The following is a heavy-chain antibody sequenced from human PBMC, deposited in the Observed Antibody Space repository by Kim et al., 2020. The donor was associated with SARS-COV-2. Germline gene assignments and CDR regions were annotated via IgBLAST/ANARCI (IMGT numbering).Heavy chain of an antibody. CDR1: GGSISSYY. D-gene: IGHD3-3*01. Sequence: SETLSLTCTVSGGSISSYYWSWIRQPAGKGLEWIGRIYTSGSTNYNPSLKSRVTMSVDTSKNQFSLKLSSVTAADTAVYYCACQYYDFWSSYRNWFDPRGQGTLVTVSS. V-gene: IGHV4-4*07. J-gene: IGHJ5*02. CDR2: IYTSGST. CDR3: ACQYYDFWSSYRNWFDP.